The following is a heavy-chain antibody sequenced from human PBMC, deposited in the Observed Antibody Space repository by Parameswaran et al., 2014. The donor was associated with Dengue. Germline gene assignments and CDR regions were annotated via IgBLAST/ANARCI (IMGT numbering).Heavy chain of an antibody. CDR3: ARGPSYGGNSGLSAYFDY. J-gene: IGHJ4*02. CDR2: IYYSGST. Sequence: PGKGLEWIGYIYYSGSTYYNPSLKSRVTISVDTSKNQFSLKLSSVTAADTAVYYCARGPSYGGNSGLSAYFDYWGQGTLVTVSS. D-gene: IGHD4-23*01. V-gene: IGHV4-31*02.